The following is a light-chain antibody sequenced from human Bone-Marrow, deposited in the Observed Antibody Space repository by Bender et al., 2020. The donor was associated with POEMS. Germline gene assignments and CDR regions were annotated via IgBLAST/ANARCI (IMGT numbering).Light chain of an antibody. CDR1: KLGDKY. CDR2: QNT. Sequence: SYELTQPPSVSVSPRQTASITCSGDKLGDKYTYWYQQKPGQSPVLVIYQNTKRPSGIPERFSGSNSGNTAALTIAGTQAMDEADYYCQAWDISTGVFGGGTKLAVL. CDR3: QAWDISTGV. V-gene: IGLV3-1*01. J-gene: IGLJ2*01.